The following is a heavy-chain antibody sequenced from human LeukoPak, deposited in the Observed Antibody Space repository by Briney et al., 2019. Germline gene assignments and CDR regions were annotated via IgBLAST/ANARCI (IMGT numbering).Heavy chain of an antibody. V-gene: IGHV4-30-4*08. CDR2: IYYSGSN. Sequence: SQTLSLTCTVSGGSISSGNYYWSWIRQPPGKGLEWIGYIYYSGSNYYNTSLKSRVTISVDTSKNQFSLKLSSVTAADTAVYYCARGKSYSNWFDPWGQGTLVTVSS. CDR1: GGSISSGNYY. J-gene: IGHJ5*02. CDR3: ARGKSYSNWFDP. D-gene: IGHD3-10*01.